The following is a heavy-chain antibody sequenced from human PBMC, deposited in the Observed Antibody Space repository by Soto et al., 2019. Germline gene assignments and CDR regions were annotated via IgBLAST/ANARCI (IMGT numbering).Heavy chain of an antibody. CDR3: ANSEYSRYKNIDV. J-gene: IGHJ6*02. Sequence: QVQVVESGGGVVQPGGSLRLSCAGSGFTFRIFGMHSVRQAPGKGLEWVAVIWYDGSTKYYADSVRGRFTISRDNSKNTLYLQMNSLRAEDTAVYYCANSEYSRYKNIDVWGQGTTVTVSS. D-gene: IGHD5-18*01. CDR2: IWYDGSTK. V-gene: IGHV3-30*02. CDR1: GFTFRIFG.